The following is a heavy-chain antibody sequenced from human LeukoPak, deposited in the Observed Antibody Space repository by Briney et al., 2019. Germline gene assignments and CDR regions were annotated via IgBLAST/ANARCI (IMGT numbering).Heavy chain of an antibody. CDR3: ARGISSSWSPYFDY. J-gene: IGHJ4*02. CDR1: GGSINSGDNY. Sequence: SQTLSLTCTVSGGSINSGDNYWSWIRQPPGKGLEWIGFIYYRGTTYYNPSLKSRVSISIDTSKNHFSLQLSSVTAADTAVYYCARGISSSWSPYFDYWGQGTLVTVSS. CDR2: IYYRGTT. V-gene: IGHV4-30-4*01. D-gene: IGHD6-13*01.